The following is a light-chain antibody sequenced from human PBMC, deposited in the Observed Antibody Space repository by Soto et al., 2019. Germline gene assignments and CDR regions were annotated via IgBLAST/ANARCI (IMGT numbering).Light chain of an antibody. V-gene: IGKV3-15*01. CDR2: GAS. J-gene: IGKJ1*01. CDR3: QQYNNWPPDGT. CDR1: QSVSSN. Sequence: EIVMTQSPAPLSVSPGERATLSCRASQSVSSNLAWYQQKPGQAPRLLIYGASTRATGIPARFSGSGSGTEFTLTISSLQSEDFAVYYCQQYNNWPPDGTFGQGTKVEIK.